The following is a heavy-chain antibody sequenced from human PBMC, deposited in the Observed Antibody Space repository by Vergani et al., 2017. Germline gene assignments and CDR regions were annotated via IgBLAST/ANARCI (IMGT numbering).Heavy chain of an antibody. J-gene: IGHJ4*02. CDR2: IYYSGST. CDR3: VYSSGLKFDY. D-gene: IGHD6-19*01. Sequence: QLQLQESGPGLVKPSETLSLTCTVSGGSISSSSYYWGWIRQPPGKGLEWIGSIYYSGSTYYNPSLKSRVTISEDTSKNQFSLKLSSVTAADTAVYYCVYSSGLKFDYWGQGTLVTVSS. CDR1: GGSISSSSYY. V-gene: IGHV4-39*01.